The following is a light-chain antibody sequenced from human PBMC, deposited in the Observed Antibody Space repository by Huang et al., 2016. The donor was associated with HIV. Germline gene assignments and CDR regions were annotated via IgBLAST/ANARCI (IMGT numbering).Light chain of an antibody. CDR2: KAS. CDR3: QQLHNSPYT. CDR1: QSLSVW. J-gene: IGKJ2*01. V-gene: IGKV1-5*03. Sequence: DIQMTQSPSTLSASIGDRVTITCRASQSLSVWLAWYQQRPGNAPNLLISKASSLQSGVTPRFSGSGSGTDFILTISSLQPDDFATYYCQQLHNSPYTFGQGTKLEIK.